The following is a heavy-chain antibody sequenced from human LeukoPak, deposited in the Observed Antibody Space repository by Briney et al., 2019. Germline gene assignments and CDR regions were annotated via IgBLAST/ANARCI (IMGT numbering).Heavy chain of an antibody. J-gene: IGHJ6*03. CDR2: ISSGSSYI. D-gene: IGHD6-19*01. V-gene: IGHV3-21*01. CDR3: ARVVSVAAYYYYYYMDV. Sequence: GGSLRLSCAASGFTFSSYSMNWVRQAPGKGLEWVSSISSGSSYIYYADSVKGRFTISRDNAKNSLYLQMNSLRAEDTAVYYCARVVSVAAYYYYYYMDVWGKGTTVTISS. CDR1: GFTFSSYS.